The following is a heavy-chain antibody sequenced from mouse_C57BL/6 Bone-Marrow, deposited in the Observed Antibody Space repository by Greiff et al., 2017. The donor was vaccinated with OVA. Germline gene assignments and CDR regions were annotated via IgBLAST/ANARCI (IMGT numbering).Heavy chain of an antibody. CDR2: INPSSGYT. J-gene: IGHJ1*03. CDR3: AREGYGSSYDWYFDV. D-gene: IGHD1-1*01. V-gene: IGHV1-4*01. Sequence: VKLMESGAELARPGASVKMSCKASGYTFTSYTMHWVKQRPGQGLEWIGYINPSSGYTKYNQKFKYKATLTADKSSSTAYMQLSSLTSEDSAVYYCAREGYGSSYDWYFDVWGTGTTVTVSS. CDR1: GYTFTSYT.